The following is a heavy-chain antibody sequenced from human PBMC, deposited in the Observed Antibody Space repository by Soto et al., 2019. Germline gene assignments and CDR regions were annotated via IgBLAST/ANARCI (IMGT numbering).Heavy chain of an antibody. V-gene: IGHV3-49*04. D-gene: IGHD3-9*01. CDR2: IRSKAHGGTT. CDR3: TRKIYYDILTGPTDSYYYYGMDV. J-gene: IGHJ6*02. CDR1: GFTFGHYA. Sequence: PGGSLRLSCTAPGFTFGHYAMSWVRQAPGKGLEWVGFIRSKAHGGTTEYAASVKGRFTSSRDDSKSIAYLQMNSLKTEDTAVYYCTRKIYYDILTGPTDSYYYYGMDVWGQGTTVTVSS.